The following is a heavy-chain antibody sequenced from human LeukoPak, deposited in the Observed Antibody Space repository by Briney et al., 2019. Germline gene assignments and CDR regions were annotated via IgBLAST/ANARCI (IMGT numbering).Heavy chain of an antibody. J-gene: IGHJ4*02. CDR2: INHSGST. CDR1: GGSFSGYY. CDR3: ARGGVIAAAARRYFDY. D-gene: IGHD6-13*01. Sequence: SETLSLTCAVYGGSFSGYYWSWIRQPPGKGLEWIGEINHSGSTNHNPSLKSRVTISVDASKNQFSLKLSSVTAADTAVYYCARGGVIAAAARRYFDYWGQGTLVTVSS. V-gene: IGHV4-34*01.